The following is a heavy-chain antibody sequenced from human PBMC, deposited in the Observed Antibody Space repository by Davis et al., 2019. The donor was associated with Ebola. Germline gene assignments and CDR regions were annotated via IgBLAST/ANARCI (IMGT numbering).Heavy chain of an antibody. V-gene: IGHV3-30-3*01. CDR1: GFTFSSYA. J-gene: IGHJ3*02. CDR3: ASMIAHDAFDI. CDR2: ISYDGSNK. D-gene: IGHD3-22*01. Sequence: GESLKISCAASGFTFSSYAMHWVRQAPGKGLEWVAVISYDGSNKYYADSVKGRFTISRDNSRNTLYLQMNSLRAEDTAVYYCASMIAHDAFDIWGQGTMVTVSS.